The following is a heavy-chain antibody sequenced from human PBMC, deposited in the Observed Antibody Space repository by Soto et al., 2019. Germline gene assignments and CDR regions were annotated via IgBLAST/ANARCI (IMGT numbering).Heavy chain of an antibody. J-gene: IGHJ4*02. Sequence: QVQLVQSGTEVKKPGASVKVSCKASGYTLTGYYMHWVRQAPGQGLEWMGWINPNSGGTHYAPNFQGRITMTRDTSISTVHMELSGLTSDDTAVYYCARGGRYYYGSGTLGDYWGQGSLVTVSS. CDR2: INPNSGGT. D-gene: IGHD3-10*01. CDR3: ARGGRYYYGSGTLGDY. CDR1: GYTLTGYY. V-gene: IGHV1-2*02.